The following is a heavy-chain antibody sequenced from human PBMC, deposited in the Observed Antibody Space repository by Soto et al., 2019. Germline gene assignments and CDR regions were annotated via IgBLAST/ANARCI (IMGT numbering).Heavy chain of an antibody. V-gene: IGHV3-23*01. CDR3: VKANVEYYYYGMDV. Sequence: GGSLRLSCAASGFTFSSYAMSWVRQAPGKGLEWVSAISGSGGSTYYADSVKGRFTISRDNSKNTLYLQMNSLRAEDTAVYYCVKANVEYYYYGMDVWGQGTTVTVSS. D-gene: IGHD1-1*01. J-gene: IGHJ6*02. CDR2: ISGSGGST. CDR1: GFTFSSYA.